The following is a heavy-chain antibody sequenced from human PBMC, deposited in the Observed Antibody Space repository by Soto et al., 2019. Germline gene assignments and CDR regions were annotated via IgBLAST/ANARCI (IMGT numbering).Heavy chain of an antibody. J-gene: IGHJ5*02. CDR3: ARLYDFDWFDP. V-gene: IGHV1-18*01. CDR1: GYTFINFG. CDR2: ISAYNGNT. Sequence: ASVKVSCKASGYTFINFGISWVRQAPGQGLEWMGWISAYNGNTNSAQKLQGRVTMTTDTSTSTAYMELRSLRSDDTAVYYCARLYDFDWFDPWGQGTLVTVSS. D-gene: IGHD3-3*01.